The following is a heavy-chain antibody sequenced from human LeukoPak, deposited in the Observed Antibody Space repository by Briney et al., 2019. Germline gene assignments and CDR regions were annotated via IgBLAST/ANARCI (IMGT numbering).Heavy chain of an antibody. D-gene: IGHD6-13*01. V-gene: IGHV3-33*01. CDR3: ARDRGYSSSWPNAFDI. J-gene: IGHJ3*02. Sequence: GGSLRLSCAASGFTFSSYGMHWVRQAPGKGLEWVAVIWYDGSNKYYADSVKGRFTISRDNSKNTLYLQMNSLRAEDTAVYYCARDRGYSSSWPNAFDIWGQGTMVTVSS. CDR1: GFTFSSYG. CDR2: IWYDGSNK.